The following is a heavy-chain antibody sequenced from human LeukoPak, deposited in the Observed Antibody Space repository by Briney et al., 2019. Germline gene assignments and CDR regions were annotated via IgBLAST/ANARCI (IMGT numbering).Heavy chain of an antibody. D-gene: IGHD1-26*01. CDR2: IYTTGSA. V-gene: IGHV4-4*07. Sequence: SETLSLTCSVSGDPISGYFWTWVHQPAGKGLEWIGRIYTTGSADYSPSLANRVSMSVDKSKNQFSLTMRSVAATDTAVYYCAKGGTWVDPWGQGTLVIVSS. CDR3: AKGGTWVDP. CDR1: GDPISGYF. J-gene: IGHJ5*02.